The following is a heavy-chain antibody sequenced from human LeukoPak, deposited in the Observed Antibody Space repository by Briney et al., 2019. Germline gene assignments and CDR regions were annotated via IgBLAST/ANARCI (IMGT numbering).Heavy chain of an antibody. J-gene: IGHJ4*02. CDR3: ARDNSYGLFDY. CDR1: GYTFTNYA. CDR2: INAGNGNT. D-gene: IGHD5-18*01. V-gene: IGHV1-3*01. Sequence: ASVKVSCKASGYTFTNYAMHWVRQAPGQRLEWMGWINAGNGNTKYSQKFQGRVTITADKSTSTAYMELSSLRSEDTAVYYCARDNSYGLFDYWGQGTLVTVSS.